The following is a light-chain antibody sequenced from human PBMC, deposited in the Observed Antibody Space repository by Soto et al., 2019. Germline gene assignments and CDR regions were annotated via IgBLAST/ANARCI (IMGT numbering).Light chain of an antibody. CDR3: QQYNKWPLT. V-gene: IGKV3-15*01. J-gene: IGKJ1*01. Sequence: EVVLTQSPGTLSLSPGERATLSCSASQSVSSSFLAWYQQTPGQAPRLLIYGASTRATGIPVRFSGSASGTEFTLTISSLQSEDFTVYYCQQYNKWPLTFGQGTKVDIK. CDR2: GAS. CDR1: QSVSSS.